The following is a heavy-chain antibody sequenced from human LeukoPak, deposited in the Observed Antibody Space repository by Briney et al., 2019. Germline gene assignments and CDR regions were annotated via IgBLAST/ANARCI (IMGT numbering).Heavy chain of an antibody. Sequence: SVKVSCKASGGTFSSYAISWVRQAPGQGLEWMGGIIPIFGTANYAQKFQGRVTITTDESTSTAYMELSSLRSEDTAVYYCASDLCDSSGYRSHYYYMDVWGKGTTVTVSS. J-gene: IGHJ6*03. D-gene: IGHD3-22*01. CDR3: ASDLCDSSGYRSHYYYMDV. CDR1: GGTFSSYA. V-gene: IGHV1-69*05. CDR2: IIPIFGTA.